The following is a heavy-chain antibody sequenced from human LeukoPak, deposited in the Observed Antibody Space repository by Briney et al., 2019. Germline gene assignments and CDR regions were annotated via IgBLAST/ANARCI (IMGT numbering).Heavy chain of an antibody. J-gene: IGHJ1*01. V-gene: IGHV3-23*01. D-gene: IGHD5-12*01. CDR2: ISGSGGST. CDR1: GLTFSNFK. CDR3: AKGYSGYGALFQH. Sequence: GGSLRLSCAVSGLTFSNFKMNWVRQAPGKGLEWVSTISGSGGSTYYADSVKGRFTISRDNSKNTPYLQMNSLRAEDTAVYYCAKGYSGYGALFQHWGQGTLVSVSS.